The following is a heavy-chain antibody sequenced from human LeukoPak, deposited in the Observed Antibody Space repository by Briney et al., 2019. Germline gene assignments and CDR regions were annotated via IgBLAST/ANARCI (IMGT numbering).Heavy chain of an antibody. CDR2: IKSRTDGGTA. J-gene: IGHJ6*02. V-gene: IGHV3-15*01. Sequence: GGSLRLSCAASGFTFSNAWMGWVRQAPGKGLEWVGRIKSRTDGGTADYAAPVKGRFTISRDDSKNTLYLQMNSLKTEDTAVYYCTKPDLLWFGEDVWGQGTTVTVSS. CDR3: TKPDLLWFGEDV. D-gene: IGHD3-10*01. CDR1: GFTFSNAW.